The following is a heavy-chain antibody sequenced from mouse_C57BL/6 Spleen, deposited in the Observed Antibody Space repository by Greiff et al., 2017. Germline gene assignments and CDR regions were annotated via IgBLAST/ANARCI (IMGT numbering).Heavy chain of an antibody. V-gene: IGHV5-16*01. J-gene: IGHJ4*01. Sequence: EVKVVESEGGLVQPGSSMKLSCTAPGFTFSDYYLAWVRQVPERGLEWVANINYDGSSTYYLDSLKSRFIISRDNAKNILYLQMSSLKSEDTATYYCARAGYAMDYWGQGTSVTVSS. CDR3: ARAGYAMDY. CDR2: INYDGSST. CDR1: GFTFSDYY.